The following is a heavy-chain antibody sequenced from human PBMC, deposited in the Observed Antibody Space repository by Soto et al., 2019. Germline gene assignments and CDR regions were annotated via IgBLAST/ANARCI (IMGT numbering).Heavy chain of an antibody. V-gene: IGHV3-53*01. Sequence: WGSLLLSCSASGFTFDDSAMHWVRQAPGKGLEWFSVFYIDGVTNYADPVKGRCTISRDNSKNTLDLQMNSLRPEDTAVYYCAREPLRSGSLPLDAFDIWGQGTMVTVSS. CDR3: AREPLRSGSLPLDAFDI. CDR2: FYIDGVT. D-gene: IGHD3-3*01. CDR1: GFTFDDSA. J-gene: IGHJ3*02.